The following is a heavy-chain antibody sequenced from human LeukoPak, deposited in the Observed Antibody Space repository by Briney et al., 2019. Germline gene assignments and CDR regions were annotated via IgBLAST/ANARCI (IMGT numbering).Heavy chain of an antibody. Sequence: PGGSLRLSCAASGFPFSSYWMAWVRQAPGKGPEWVAFIRYDGNNKYYADSVKGRFTISRDNSKNTLYLQMNSLRAEDTAVYYCAKDAGGYSGSWYIDYWGQGTLVTVSS. CDR3: AKDAGGYSGSWYIDY. D-gene: IGHD6-13*01. CDR1: GFPFSSYW. CDR2: IRYDGNNK. J-gene: IGHJ4*02. V-gene: IGHV3-30*02.